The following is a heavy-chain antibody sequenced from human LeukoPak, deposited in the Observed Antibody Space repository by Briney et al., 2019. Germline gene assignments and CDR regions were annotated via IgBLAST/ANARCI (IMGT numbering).Heavy chain of an antibody. V-gene: IGHV3-53*04. J-gene: IGHJ4*02. Sequence: QSGGSLRLSCAASGFTVSSNYMSWVRQAPGKGLEWVSVIYSGGSTYYADSVKCRFTISRHNSKNTLYLQMNSLRAEDTAVYYCARAPEWLIFDYWGQGTLVTVSS. CDR2: IYSGGST. D-gene: IGHD6-19*01. CDR1: GFTVSSNY. CDR3: ARAPEWLIFDY.